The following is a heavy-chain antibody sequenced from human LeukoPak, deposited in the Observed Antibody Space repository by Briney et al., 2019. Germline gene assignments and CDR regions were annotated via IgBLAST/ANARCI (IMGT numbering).Heavy chain of an antibody. D-gene: IGHD1-14*01. CDR2: LYSDGNT. Sequence: PXGSLRLSCAASGFTFITNDMTWVRQAPGKGLEWVSVLYSDGNTKYSDSVQGRFTISRDNSKNTLYLEMNSLRPDDTSVYYCARGVEPLAANTLAYWGQGTLVTVSS. CDR1: GFTFITND. J-gene: IGHJ4*02. CDR3: ARGVEPLAANTLAY. V-gene: IGHV3-53*01.